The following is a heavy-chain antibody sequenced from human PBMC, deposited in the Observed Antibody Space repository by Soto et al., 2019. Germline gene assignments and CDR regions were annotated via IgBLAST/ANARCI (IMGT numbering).Heavy chain of an antibody. Sequence: GGSLRLSCAASGFTFSTYWMHWVRQAPGKGLEWVSRIKSDGSDTNYADTVKGRFTISRDNAKNALYLQMNSLRVEDTAVYYCARDEGYQRLLRGFDCWGQGTLVTVSS. CDR1: GFTFSTYW. CDR2: IKSDGSDT. V-gene: IGHV3-74*01. J-gene: IGHJ4*02. D-gene: IGHD2-2*01. CDR3: ARDEGYQRLLRGFDC.